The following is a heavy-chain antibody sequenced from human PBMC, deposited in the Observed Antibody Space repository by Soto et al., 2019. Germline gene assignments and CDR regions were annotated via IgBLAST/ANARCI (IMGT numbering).Heavy chain of an antibody. D-gene: IGHD6-19*01. V-gene: IGHV1-69*18. CDR1: GATFSGYA. CDR3: VVMGNVAVSNPRSFEY. J-gene: IGHJ4*02. CDR2: IVPIFETL. Sequence: QVQLVQSGAEVKKPGSSVKVSCKASGATFSGYAINWVRQAPGQGLECLGRIVPIFETLNYAERFQGRVAITADESTTTVYMELTNLTHEDTAVYYCVVMGNVAVSNPRSFEYWGQGTQVTVAS.